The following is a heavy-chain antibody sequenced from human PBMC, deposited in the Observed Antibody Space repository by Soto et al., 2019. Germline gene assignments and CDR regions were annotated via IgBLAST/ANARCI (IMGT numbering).Heavy chain of an antibody. D-gene: IGHD4-17*01. V-gene: IGHV4-30-4*02. Sequence: SETLSLTCTVSGGSICSGDYYWSWIRQPPGKGLEWIGYIYYSGSTYYNPSLKSRVTISVDMSKNQFSLKLSSVTAADTAVYYCANYPTTVTSDYWGQGTLVTVSS. CDR3: ANYPTTVTSDY. CDR2: IYYSGST. CDR1: GGSICSGDYY. J-gene: IGHJ4*02.